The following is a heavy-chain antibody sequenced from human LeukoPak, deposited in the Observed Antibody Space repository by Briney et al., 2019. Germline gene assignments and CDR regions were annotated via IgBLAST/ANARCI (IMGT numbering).Heavy chain of an antibody. V-gene: IGHV1-46*01. CDR2: INPSGGST. CDR1: GYTFTSYY. J-gene: IGHJ5*02. CDR3: ARVGVRENWFDP. D-gene: IGHD3-10*01. Sequence: GASVKVSCKASGYTFTSYYIHWVRQAPGQGLEWMGIINPSGGSTSYAQKFQGRVTMTRDTSTSTAYMELSSLRSEDTAVYYCARVGVRENWFDPWGQGTLVTVSS.